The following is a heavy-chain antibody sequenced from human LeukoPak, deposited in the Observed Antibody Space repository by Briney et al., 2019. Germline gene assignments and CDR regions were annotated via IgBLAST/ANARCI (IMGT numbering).Heavy chain of an antibody. J-gene: IGHJ5*02. CDR2: IIPIVGTA. Sequence: SVKVSCKASGGTFSSYAISWVRQAPGQGLEWMGGIIPIVGTANYAQKFQGRVTITTDESTSTAYMELSSLRSEDTAVYYCARDNYAGANWFDPWGQGTLVTVSS. CDR1: GGTFSSYA. D-gene: IGHD1-7*01. CDR3: ARDNYAGANWFDP. V-gene: IGHV1-69*05.